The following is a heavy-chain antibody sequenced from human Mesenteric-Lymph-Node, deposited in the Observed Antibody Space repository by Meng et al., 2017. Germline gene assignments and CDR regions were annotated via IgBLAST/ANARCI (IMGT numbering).Heavy chain of an antibody. CDR3: ARVDSSGYFLDY. D-gene: IGHD3-22*01. CDR1: GGSISSGSHS. V-gene: IGHV4-31*03. CDR2: IYYSGST. J-gene: IGHJ4*01. Sequence: QVQLRESGPGLVKPSQTLSLTCTVSGGSISSGSHSWSWIRQHPGKGLEWIAYIYYSGSTYYNPSLKSRVILSVDTSKNQFSLKLSSVTAADTAVYYCARVDSSGYFLDYWGQGTLVTVSS.